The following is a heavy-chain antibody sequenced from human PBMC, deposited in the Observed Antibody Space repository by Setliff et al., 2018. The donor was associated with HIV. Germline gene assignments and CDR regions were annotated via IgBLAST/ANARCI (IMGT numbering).Heavy chain of an antibody. D-gene: IGHD2-15*01. Sequence: GGSLRLSCAASGFTFNTYAMSWVRQAPGKGLEWVSVISGSGGSTFYADSVKGRFTISRDNSKNTLYLQMNRLRVDGTAVYYCAKDGISGGSYPPYYFDYWGHGTLVTVSS. CDR3: AKDGISGGSYPPYYFDY. J-gene: IGHJ4*01. CDR1: GFTFNTYA. V-gene: IGHV3-23*01. CDR2: ISGSGGST.